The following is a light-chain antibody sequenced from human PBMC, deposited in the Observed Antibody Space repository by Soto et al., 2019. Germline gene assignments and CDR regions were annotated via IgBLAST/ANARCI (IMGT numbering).Light chain of an antibody. Sequence: QSALTQPPSASGSPGQSVTISCTGTSSDVGGYNYVSWYQQHPGKAPKLMIYEVSKRPSGVPDRFSGSKSGNTASLAVSGLQAEAEADYYCSSYVGSNNLAFGGGTKLTVL. CDR2: EVS. CDR1: SSDVGGYNY. V-gene: IGLV2-8*01. CDR3: SSYVGSNNLA. J-gene: IGLJ2*01.